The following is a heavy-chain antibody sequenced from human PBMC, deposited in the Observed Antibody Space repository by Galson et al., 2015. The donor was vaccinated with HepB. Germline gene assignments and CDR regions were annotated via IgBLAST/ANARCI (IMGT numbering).Heavy chain of an antibody. V-gene: IGHV7-4-1*02. CDR3: ARGAQGDFWSGYYDYYYYMDV. CDR1: GYTFTSYA. D-gene: IGHD3-3*01. J-gene: IGHJ6*03. Sequence: SVKVSCKASGYTFTSYAMNWVRQAPGQGLEWMGWINTNTGNPTYAQGFTGRFVFSLDTSVSTAYLQISSLKAEDTAVYYCARGAQGDFWSGYYDYYYYMDVWGKGTTVTVSS. CDR2: INTNTGNP.